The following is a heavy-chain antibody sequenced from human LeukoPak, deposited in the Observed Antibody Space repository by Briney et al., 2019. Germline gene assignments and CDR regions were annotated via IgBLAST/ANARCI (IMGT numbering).Heavy chain of an antibody. CDR2: IIPIFGTA. CDR1: GGSFRSST. J-gene: IGHJ5*02. D-gene: IGHD3-22*01. V-gene: IGHV1-69*05. CDR3: ARGPLHVALSSGYLKWLDP. Sequence: PVKVSCKASGGSFRSSTFAWVRQAPGRGLEWMGGIIPIFGTANYALEFQGRATITTDESTSTVYMELSSLISEDTAMYYCARGPLHVALSSGYLKWLDPWGQGSLVTASS.